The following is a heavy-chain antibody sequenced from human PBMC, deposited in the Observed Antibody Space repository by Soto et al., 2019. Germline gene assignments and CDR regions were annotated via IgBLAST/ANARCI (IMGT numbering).Heavy chain of an antibody. CDR1: GYTFTSYA. V-gene: IGHV1-18*01. J-gene: IGHJ4*02. CDR2: MSAYNGNT. Sequence: QVQLVQSGAEVKKPGASVKVSCKASGYTFTSYAISWVRQAPGQGLEWMGWMSAYNGNTKYAQKRQGRVIMTTDTSTSTAYRKLRSLSSDDTAVYSCARDGPRVDYWGQGTLVTVSS. CDR3: ARDGPRVDY.